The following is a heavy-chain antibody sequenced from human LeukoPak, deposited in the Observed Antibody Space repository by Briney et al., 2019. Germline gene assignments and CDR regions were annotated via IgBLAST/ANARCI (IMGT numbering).Heavy chain of an antibody. CDR3: ARQEYCSGGSCYAWFDP. Sequence: GESLKISCKGSGYSINNYWIGWVRQMPGKGLEWMGIIYPADSDIRYSPSFQGQVTISADKSISTAYLQWSSLKASDTAMYYCARQEYCSGGSCYAWFDPWGQGTLVTVSS. CDR1: GYSINNYW. V-gene: IGHV5-51*01. J-gene: IGHJ5*02. CDR2: IYPADSDI. D-gene: IGHD2-15*01.